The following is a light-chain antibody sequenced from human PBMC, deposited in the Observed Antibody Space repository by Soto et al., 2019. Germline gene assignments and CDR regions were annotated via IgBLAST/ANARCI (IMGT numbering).Light chain of an antibody. Sequence: QSVLTQPPSASGSPGQSVTISCTGTSSDVGGYNFVSWYQQHPGKAPKLMIYEVSERPSGVPDRFSGSKSGNTASLTVSGLQAEDEADYYCSSYAGSNTVVFGGGIKVTVL. CDR2: EVS. J-gene: IGLJ2*01. V-gene: IGLV2-8*01. CDR3: SSYAGSNTVV. CDR1: SSDVGGYNF.